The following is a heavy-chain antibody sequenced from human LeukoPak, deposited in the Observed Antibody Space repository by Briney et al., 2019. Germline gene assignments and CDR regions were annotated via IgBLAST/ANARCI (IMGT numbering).Heavy chain of an antibody. CDR2: IIPIFGTG. CDR1: GGTFSSYA. J-gene: IGHJ6*03. V-gene: IGHV1-69*05. Sequence: ASVKVSCKASGGTFSSYAISWVRQAPGQGLEWVGGIIPIFGTGNFAQKFQGRVTSTTDESKSTAYMELSSLRSEDTAVYYCARGPLIVVVPAAPTDYYYYYYMDVWGKGTTVTVSS. D-gene: IGHD2-2*01. CDR3: ARGPLIVVVPAAPTDYYYYYYMDV.